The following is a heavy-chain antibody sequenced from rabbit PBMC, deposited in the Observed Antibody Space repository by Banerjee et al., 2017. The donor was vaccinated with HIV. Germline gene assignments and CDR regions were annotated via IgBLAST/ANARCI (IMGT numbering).Heavy chain of an antibody. CDR3: ARDLAAVTGWNFDL. J-gene: IGHJ4*01. V-gene: IGHV1S40*01. CDR1: GFSFNDNYA. CDR2: IGTGSGNT. Sequence: SGGDLVKPGASLTLTCTASGFSFNDNYALCWVRQAPGKGLEWIACIGTGSGNTVYATWAKGRFTISRTSSTTVALQMTSLTAADTATYFCARDLAAVTGWNFDLWGPGTLVT. D-gene: IGHD7-1*01.